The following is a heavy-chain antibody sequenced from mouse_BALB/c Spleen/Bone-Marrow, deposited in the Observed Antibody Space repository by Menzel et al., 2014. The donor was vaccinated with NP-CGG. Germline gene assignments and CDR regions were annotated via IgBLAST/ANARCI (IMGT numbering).Heavy chain of an antibody. V-gene: IGHV1-80*01. CDR3: ARGDIYSSPREYLDF. CDR1: GYVFSTYW. D-gene: IGHD1-1*01. J-gene: IGHJ2*01. CDR2: IYPGDGDT. Sequence: QVQLKHSGAELVRHGSSVKISCKASGYVFSTYWMHWVKQRPGQGLEWIGQIYPGDGDTNYNGKFKTKATLTADKSSSTAYMQLSSLTSEDSAVFFCARGDIYSSPREYLDFWGQGTPLTVSS.